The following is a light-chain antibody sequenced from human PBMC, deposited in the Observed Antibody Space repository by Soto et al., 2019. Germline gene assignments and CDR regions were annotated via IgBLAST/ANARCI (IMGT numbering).Light chain of an antibody. CDR3: QSYDRSLGGYV. Sequence: QSALTQPPSASGSPGQSVTISCTGTSSDVGGYNYVSWYQQHPGKAPKLMIYGVSKRPSGVPDRFSGSKSGNTASLAVSGLQAEDEADYYCQSYDRSLGGYVFGTGTKVTVL. CDR1: SSDVGGYNY. J-gene: IGLJ1*01. V-gene: IGLV2-8*01. CDR2: GVS.